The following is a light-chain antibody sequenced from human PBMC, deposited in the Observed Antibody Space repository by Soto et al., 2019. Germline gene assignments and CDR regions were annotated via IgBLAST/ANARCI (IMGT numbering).Light chain of an antibody. Sequence: EIVMTQSPATLSVSPGERATLSCRASQSVSSNLAWYQQKPGQAPRLLIYGASTRATGSPARFSSSVSGTEFTLTISSLQSEDFAVYYCQQYNNWALTFGPGTKVDIK. CDR3: QQYNNWALT. CDR1: QSVSSN. V-gene: IGKV3-15*01. CDR2: GAS. J-gene: IGKJ3*01.